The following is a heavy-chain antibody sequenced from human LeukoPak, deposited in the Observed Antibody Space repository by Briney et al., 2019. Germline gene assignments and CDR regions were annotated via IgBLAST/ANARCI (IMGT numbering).Heavy chain of an antibody. CDR2: IYTSGST. CDR1: GGSISSGSYY. V-gene: IGHV4-61*02. CDR3: ASAYYYDSSVLDY. Sequence: PSETLSLTCTVSGGSISSGSYYWSWIRQPAGKGLEWIGRIYTSGSTNYNPSLKSRVTISVDTSKNQFSLKLSSVTAADTAVYYCASAYYYDSSVLDYWGQGTLVTVSS. J-gene: IGHJ4*02. D-gene: IGHD3-22*01.